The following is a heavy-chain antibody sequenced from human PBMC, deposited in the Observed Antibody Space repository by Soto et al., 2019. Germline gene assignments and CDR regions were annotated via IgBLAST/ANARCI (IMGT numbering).Heavy chain of an antibody. V-gene: IGHV4-61*01. CDR1: GVSVSNRTHY. CDR2: LYYGVT. D-gene: IGHD1-1*01. Sequence: PSLTCEVSGVSVSNRTHYWTWIRQPPGKGLEWIGFLYYGVTNYKPSLKSRLTIALDTSKNQISLNLSSVTSADTAVYYRVRELGPTARPDDNDYYYALDVWGQGTTVTVSS. CDR3: VRELGPTARPDDNDYYYALDV. J-gene: IGHJ6*02.